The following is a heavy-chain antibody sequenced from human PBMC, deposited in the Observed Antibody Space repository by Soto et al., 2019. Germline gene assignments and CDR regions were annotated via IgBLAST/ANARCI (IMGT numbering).Heavy chain of an antibody. J-gene: IGHJ4*02. CDR2: IGAGDDTT. Sequence: EVQLMESGGGVARPGGSLRLSCATSGFTFSSNSMNWVRQVQGKRLEWVSRIGAGDDTTYYTDAVEGRFTISRDDSKGTLYLQMNSLKVEDTAIYFCVSRAGDYWGQGTLVTVSS. V-gene: IGHV3-23*01. CDR1: GFTFSSNS. CDR3: VSRAGDY.